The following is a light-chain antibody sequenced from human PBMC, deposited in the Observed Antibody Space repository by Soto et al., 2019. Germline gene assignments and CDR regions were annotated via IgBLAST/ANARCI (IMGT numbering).Light chain of an antibody. J-gene: IGKJ4*01. CDR1: QTVRNND. V-gene: IGKV3-20*01. Sequence: EFVLTQSPGTLSLSPGERATLSFRASQTVRNNDLARYQQKPGQAPSLLIHDASSRATGIPDRFSGGGSVTDFTIKISRLEHEAVAVYYCQPFSSYPLTFGGGTKVEIK. CDR3: QPFSSYPLT. CDR2: DAS.